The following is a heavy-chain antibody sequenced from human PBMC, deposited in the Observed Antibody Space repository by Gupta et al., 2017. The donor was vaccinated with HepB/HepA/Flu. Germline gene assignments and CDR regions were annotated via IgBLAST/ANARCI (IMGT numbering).Heavy chain of an antibody. J-gene: IGHJ6*03. V-gene: IGHV1-2*02. CDR1: GYTFTGYY. D-gene: IGHD2-15*01. CDR3: ARVPTYCSGGSCYSDYYYYYMDV. CDR2: INPNSGGT. Sequence: QVQLVQSGAEVKQPGASVTVSCKASGYTFTGYYMHWVRQAPGQGLAWMGWINPNSGGTNYAQKFQGRVTMTRDTSISTAYMELSRLRSDDTAVYYCARVPTYCSGGSCYSDYYYYYMDVWGKGTTVTVSS.